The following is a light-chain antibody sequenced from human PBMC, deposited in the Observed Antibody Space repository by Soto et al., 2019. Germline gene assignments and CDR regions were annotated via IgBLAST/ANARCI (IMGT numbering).Light chain of an antibody. CDR3: QQYGSSALT. Sequence: EIVLTQSPSTLSLSPGERATLSCRASQSVSSMYLAWYQQKPAQAPRLLIYGASSRATGIPDRFSGSGSGTDFTLTISRLEPEDFAVYYCQQYGSSALTFGGGTKVDIK. V-gene: IGKV3-20*01. J-gene: IGKJ4*01. CDR2: GAS. CDR1: QSVSSMY.